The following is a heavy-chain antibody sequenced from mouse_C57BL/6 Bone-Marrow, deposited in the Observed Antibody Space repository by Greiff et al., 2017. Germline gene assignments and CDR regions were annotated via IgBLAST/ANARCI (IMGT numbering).Heavy chain of an antibody. J-gene: IGHJ2*01. CDR3: ASNWDVLDY. CDR1: GYSITSGYY. Sequence: VQLQQSGPGLVKPSQSLSLTCSVTGYSITSGYYWNWIRQFPGNKLEWMGYISYDGSNNYNPSLKNRISITRDTSKNQFFLKLNSVTTEDTATYYCASNWDVLDYWGQGTTLTVSS. CDR2: ISYDGSN. V-gene: IGHV3-6*01. D-gene: IGHD4-1*01.